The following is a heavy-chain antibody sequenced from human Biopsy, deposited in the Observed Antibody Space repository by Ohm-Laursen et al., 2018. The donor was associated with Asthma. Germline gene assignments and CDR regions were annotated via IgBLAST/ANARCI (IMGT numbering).Heavy chain of an antibody. CDR1: GFTFGGYA. CDR3: ARGAYYDFWSGYSRPIPGYYGMDV. Sequence: SLRLSCTASGFTFGGYAMSWARQAPGKGLEWVAVISYDGRNKYYGDSVKGRFTISRDNSKNTVYLQMISLRVEDTSVYYCARGAYYDFWSGYSRPIPGYYGMDVWGHGTTVTVSS. D-gene: IGHD3-3*01. V-gene: IGHV3-30*03. J-gene: IGHJ6*02. CDR2: ISYDGRNK.